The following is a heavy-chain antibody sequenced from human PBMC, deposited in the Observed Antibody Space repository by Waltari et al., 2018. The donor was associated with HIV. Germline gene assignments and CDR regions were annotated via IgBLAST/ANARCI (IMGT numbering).Heavy chain of an antibody. CDR3: ARDSHYYDSTPFDY. CDR1: GFIFSIFD. D-gene: IGHD3-22*01. J-gene: IGHJ4*02. CDR2: KGYDGTKK. Sequence: QVQLVESGGGVVQPGRSLRLSCAASGFIFSIFDIHWVRQSPGKGLEWVAVKGYDGTKKDFADSVKGRFTISRDNSKNTLYLQMNSLRAEDTAVYYCARDSHYYDSTPFDYWGQGTLVTVSS. V-gene: IGHV3-33*01.